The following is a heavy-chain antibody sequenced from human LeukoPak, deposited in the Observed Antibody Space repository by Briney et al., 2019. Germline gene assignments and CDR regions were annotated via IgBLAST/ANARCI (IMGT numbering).Heavy chain of an antibody. CDR2: MSGSGGST. V-gene: IGHV3-23*01. CDR3: AKDYWNGSGWFDP. J-gene: IGHJ5*02. D-gene: IGHD1-1*01. Sequence: PGGSLRLSCAASGFTFSSYAMSWVRQAPGKGLEWVSAMSGSGGSTYYADSVKGRFTISRDNSKNTLYMQMNSLRAEDTAVYYCAKDYWNGSGWFDPWGQGTLVTVSS. CDR1: GFTFSSYA.